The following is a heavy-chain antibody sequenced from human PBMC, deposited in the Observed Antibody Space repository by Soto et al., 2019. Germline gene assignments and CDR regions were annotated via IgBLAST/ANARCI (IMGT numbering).Heavy chain of an antibody. V-gene: IGHV3-21*01. CDR3: ARGALYGDLTGFTGDAFDI. J-gene: IGHJ3*02. CDR1: GFAFSSYN. CDR2: ISPTGTFM. D-gene: IGHD4-17*01. Sequence: KTGGSLRLSCAASGFAFSSYNMNWVRQAPGKGLEWVSYISPTGTFMSADSLKDRFSISRDNAEKSLFLQMNSLRAEDTAVYFCARGALYGDLTGFTGDAFDIWGQGTMVTVSS.